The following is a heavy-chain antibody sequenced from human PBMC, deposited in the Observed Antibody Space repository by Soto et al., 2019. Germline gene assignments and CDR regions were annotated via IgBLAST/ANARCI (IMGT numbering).Heavy chain of an antibody. CDR1: GFTFSNYW. CDR2: ISGDGRFT. CDR3: AGVGGGWGNFDY. J-gene: IGHJ4*02. D-gene: IGHD2-21*01. Sequence: EVQLVESGGGLVQPGGSLRLSCGASGFTFSNYWMHWVRQAPGEGLVWVSRISGDGRFTRFADSVKGRFTISRDNAKNKRHLQMASLRVEDTAVYSCAGVGGGWGNFDYWVQGDLVAVSS. V-gene: IGHV3-74*01.